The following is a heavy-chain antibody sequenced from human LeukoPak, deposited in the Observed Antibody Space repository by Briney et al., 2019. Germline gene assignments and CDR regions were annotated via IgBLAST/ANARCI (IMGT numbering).Heavy chain of an antibody. V-gene: IGHV4-34*01. CDR3: ASAIQLGSPYYFDY. Sequence: SETLSLTCAVYGGSLSGYYWSWIRQPPGKGLEWIGEINHSGSTNYNPSLKSRVTISVDTSKNQFSLKLSSVTAADTAVYYCASAIQLGSPYYFDYWGQGTLVTVSS. CDR2: INHSGST. D-gene: IGHD5-18*01. J-gene: IGHJ4*02. CDR1: GGSLSGYY.